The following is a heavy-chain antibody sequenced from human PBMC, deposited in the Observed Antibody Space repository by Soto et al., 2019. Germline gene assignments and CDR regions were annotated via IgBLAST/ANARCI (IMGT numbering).Heavy chain of an antibody. Sequence: EVQLVESGGGLVQPGGSLRLSCAASGFTSSSYWMHWVRQAPGKGLVWVSRINSDGSSTSYADSVKGRFTISRDNAKNTLYLQMNSLRAEDTAVYYCARDKRTYRNPSDYWGQGTLVTVSS. V-gene: IGHV3-74*01. D-gene: IGHD1-26*01. CDR2: INSDGSST. CDR3: ARDKRTYRNPSDY. J-gene: IGHJ4*02. CDR1: GFTSSSYW.